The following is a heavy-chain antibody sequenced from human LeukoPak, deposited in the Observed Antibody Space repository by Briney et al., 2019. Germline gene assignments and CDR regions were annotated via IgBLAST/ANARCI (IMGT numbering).Heavy chain of an antibody. CDR2: IKEDGNEK. Sequence: GGSLRLSCAASGFTFSSCWMTWVRQAPGKGLEWVANIKEDGNEKYYVDSVKGRFTISRDNAKNSLYLQMNSLKAEDTAVYYCAREEDDSSGFDYWGQGTLVTVSS. CDR1: GFTFSSCW. D-gene: IGHD3-22*01. CDR3: AREEDDSSGFDY. V-gene: IGHV3-7*01. J-gene: IGHJ4*02.